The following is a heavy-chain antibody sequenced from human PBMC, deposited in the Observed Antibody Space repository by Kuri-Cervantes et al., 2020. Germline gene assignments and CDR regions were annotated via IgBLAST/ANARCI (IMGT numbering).Heavy chain of an antibody. CDR2: ISGSGGST. CDR1: GFTFSSYA. J-gene: IGHJ6*02. D-gene: IGHD2-2*01. Sequence: ETLSLTCAASGFTFSSYAMSWVRQAPGKGLEWVSAISGSGGSTYYADSVKGRFTISRDNSKNTLYLQMNSLRAEDTAVYYCASGCSSTSCPKYYYGMDVWGQGTTVTVSS. CDR3: ASGCSSTSCPKYYYGMDV. V-gene: IGHV3-23*01.